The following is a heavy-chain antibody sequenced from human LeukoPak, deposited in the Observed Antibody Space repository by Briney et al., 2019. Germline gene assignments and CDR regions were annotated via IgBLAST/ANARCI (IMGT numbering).Heavy chain of an antibody. CDR1: GYTFTGYY. CDR3: ARDIGYGSGSYSALVFDY. Sequence: GASVKVSCKASGYTFTGYYMHWVRQAPGQGLEWMGIINPSGGSTSYAQKFQGRVTMTRDTSTSTVYMELSSLRSEDTAVYYCARDIGYGSGSYSALVFDYWGQGTLVTVSS. J-gene: IGHJ4*02. V-gene: IGHV1-46*01. CDR2: INPSGGST. D-gene: IGHD3-10*01.